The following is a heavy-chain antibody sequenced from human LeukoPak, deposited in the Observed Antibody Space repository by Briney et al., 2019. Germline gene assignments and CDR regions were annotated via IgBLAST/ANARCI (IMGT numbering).Heavy chain of an antibody. CDR3: ASADSGWYLD. J-gene: IGHJ4*02. Sequence: SVKGSCKASGGTFSSYAISWVRQAPGQGLEWMGGIIPIFGTANYAQKFQGRVTITADKSTSTAYMELSSLRSEDTAVYYCASADSGWYLDWGQGTLVTVSS. D-gene: IGHD6-19*01. CDR2: IIPIFGTA. V-gene: IGHV1-69*06. CDR1: GGTFSSYA.